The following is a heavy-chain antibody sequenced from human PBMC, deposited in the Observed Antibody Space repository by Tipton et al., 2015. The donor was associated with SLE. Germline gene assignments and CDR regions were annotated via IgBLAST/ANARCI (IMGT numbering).Heavy chain of an antibody. Sequence: SLRLSCAASGFTVSSNYMSWVRQAPGKGLEWVSVIYSGGSTYYADSVKGRFTISRDNSKNTLYLQMNSLRAEDTAVYYCARHYGDYSWYFDYWGQGTLVTVSS. CDR3: ARHYGDYSWYFDY. D-gene: IGHD4-17*01. CDR2: IYSGGST. J-gene: IGHJ4*02. CDR1: GFTVSSNY. V-gene: IGHV3-66*02.